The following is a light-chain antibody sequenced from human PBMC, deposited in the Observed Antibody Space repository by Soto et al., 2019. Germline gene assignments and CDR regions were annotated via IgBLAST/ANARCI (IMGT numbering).Light chain of an antibody. Sequence: QSALTQPASVSGSPGQSITISCSGTSSDIGAYDYVSWYQQHPGRAPKLIIYEVSHRFSGLSYRFSGSKSGTSASLAISGLRPEDEATYYCSTWDDSLSSVLFGGGTKLTVL. CDR2: EVS. CDR1: SSDIGAYDY. V-gene: IGLV2-14*03. J-gene: IGLJ2*01. CDR3: STWDDSLSSVL.